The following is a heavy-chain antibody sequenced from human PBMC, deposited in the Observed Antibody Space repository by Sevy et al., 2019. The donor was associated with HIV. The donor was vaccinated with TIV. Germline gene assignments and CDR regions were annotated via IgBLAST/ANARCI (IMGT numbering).Heavy chain of an antibody. CDR3: ATSRSGYFDSSGYYIY. CDR2: IYPEDSET. Sequence: GESLKISCQGSGYSFTSHWIGWVRHMPGKGLEWMGIIYPEDSETRYIPSFQGQVTFSAAKSISIAYLQWSSLKASDTAMYYCATSRSGYFDSSGYYIYWGQGTLVTVSS. CDR1: GYSFTSHW. D-gene: IGHD3-22*01. V-gene: IGHV5-51*01. J-gene: IGHJ4*02.